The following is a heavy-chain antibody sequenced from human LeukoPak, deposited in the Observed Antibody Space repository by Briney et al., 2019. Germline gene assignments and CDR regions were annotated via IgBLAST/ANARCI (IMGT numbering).Heavy chain of an antibody. CDR2: INHSGST. Sequence: PSETLSLTCAVYGGSFSGYYWSWIRQPPGKGLEWIGEINHSGSTNYNPSLKSRVIISVDTSKNQFSLKLSSVTAADTAVYYCAREGFDIVVVPAAMPNYYYYMDVWGKGTTVTVSS. D-gene: IGHD2-2*01. CDR1: GGSFSGYY. J-gene: IGHJ6*03. V-gene: IGHV4-34*01. CDR3: AREGFDIVVVPAAMPNYYYYMDV.